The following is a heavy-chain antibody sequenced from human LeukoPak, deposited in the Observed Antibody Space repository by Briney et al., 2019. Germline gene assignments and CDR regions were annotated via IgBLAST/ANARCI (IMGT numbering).Heavy chain of an antibody. CDR2: IYHSGST. CDR3: ARLFLMASTPHYFDY. V-gene: IGHV4-38-2*01. CDR1: GYSISSDYY. Sequence: SETLSLTCGVAGYSISSDYYWGWIRQPPGKGLEWIGNIYHSGSTYYNPSLESRVTISIDTSKNQFTLKLSSVTAADTAVYYCARLFLMASTPHYFDYWGQGTLVIVSS. D-gene: IGHD2-8*01. J-gene: IGHJ4*02.